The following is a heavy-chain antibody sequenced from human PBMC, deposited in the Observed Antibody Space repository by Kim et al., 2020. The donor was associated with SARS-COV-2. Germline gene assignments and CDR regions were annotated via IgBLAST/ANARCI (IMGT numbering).Heavy chain of an antibody. CDR3: TRHAGYKYGHDDDHFDY. D-gene: IGHD5-12*01. Sequence: SETLSLTCTVSGGSITSNDYYWAWIRQPPGKGLEWIGSIYYTGSTFYNPSLKSRVTISVDTSKNQFSLRLTSVTATDRAVYYRTRHAGYKYGHDDDHFDYWVQGTLVTVSS. CDR1: GGSITSNDYY. J-gene: IGHJ4*02. CDR2: IYYTGST. V-gene: IGHV4-39*01.